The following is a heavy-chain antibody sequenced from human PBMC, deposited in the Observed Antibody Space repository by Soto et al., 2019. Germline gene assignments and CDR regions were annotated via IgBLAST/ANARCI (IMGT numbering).Heavy chain of an antibody. CDR1: GYTFARSG. Sequence: QVQLVQSGAEVKKPGASVKVSCKASGYTFARSGISWVRQAPGRGLEWVGWISTYNGNTNYALKLQGRVIMTADTSTSTAYMDLRSLRSDDTAVYYCARDHCSSSKCYVEYWGQGTLVTVSS. CDR3: ARDHCSSSKCYVEY. D-gene: IGHD6-13*01. CDR2: ISTYNGNT. J-gene: IGHJ4*02. V-gene: IGHV1-18*01.